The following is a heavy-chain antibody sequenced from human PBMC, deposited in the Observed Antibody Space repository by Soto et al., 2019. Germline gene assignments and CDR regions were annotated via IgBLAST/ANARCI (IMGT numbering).Heavy chain of an antibody. V-gene: IGHV3-23*01. CDR3: ARKVSGSTGRPDLWYFDL. CDR2: ISGGGDAT. D-gene: IGHD3-10*01. J-gene: IGHJ2*01. Sequence: EVQLLDSGGGLVQPGGSLRLSCAASGFTFSGYALTWVRHAPGKGLEWVSAISGGGDATFYADSVKGRFTISRDNSKNTLYLQMNTLRAEHTAVYYCARKVSGSTGRPDLWYFDLWGRGTLVTVSS. CDR1: GFTFSGYA.